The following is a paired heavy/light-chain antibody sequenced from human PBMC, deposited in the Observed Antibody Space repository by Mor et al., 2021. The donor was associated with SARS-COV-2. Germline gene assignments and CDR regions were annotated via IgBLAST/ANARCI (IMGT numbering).Heavy chain of an antibody. V-gene: IGHV4-34*01. CDR2: INQSGTA. D-gene: IGHD6-19*01. Sequence: QVQLQQWGAGLLKPSETLSLTCGIYSGSFSDYYWSWIRQPPGKGLEWIGEINQSGTARYNPSLRSRVTISVDSPKKQFSLKLDSVTAADTAVYWCAREGSSSGWSEVWLDYWGQGTLVTVSS. CDR3: AREGSSSGWSEVWLDY. J-gene: IGHJ4*02. CDR1: SGSFSDYY.
Light chain of an antibody. Sequence: EIVLTQSPATVSLSPGERATLSCRASQSVSSYLAWYQQKPGQPPRLLIYDASKRATAIPARFSGSGSGTDFTLTISSLEPEDFAIYYCQHRSNWPLTFGGGTKVEIQ. CDR2: DAS. V-gene: IGKV3-11*01. CDR1: QSVSSY. CDR3: QHRSNWPLT. J-gene: IGKJ4*01.